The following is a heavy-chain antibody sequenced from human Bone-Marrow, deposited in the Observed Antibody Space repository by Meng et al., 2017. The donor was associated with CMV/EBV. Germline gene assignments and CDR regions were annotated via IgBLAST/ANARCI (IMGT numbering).Heavy chain of an antibody. Sequence: GGSLRLSCAASGFTFSSYWMSWVRQAPGKGLEWVANIKQDGSEKYYVDSVKGRFTISRDNAKNSLYLQMNSLRAEDTAVYYCARARRYSSSSPYYFDYWGQGKLVNVSS. CDR3: ARARRYSSSSPYYFDY. D-gene: IGHD6-6*01. J-gene: IGHJ4*02. CDR2: IKQDGSEK. V-gene: IGHV3-7*01. CDR1: GFTFSSYW.